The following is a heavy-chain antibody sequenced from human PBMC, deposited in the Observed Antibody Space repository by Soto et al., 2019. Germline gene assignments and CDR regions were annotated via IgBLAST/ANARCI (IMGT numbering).Heavy chain of an antibody. V-gene: IGHV3-74*01. CDR3: AISLPGTYWAFDL. CDR2: ISGDGSST. D-gene: IGHD1-7*01. Sequence: EVQLVDSGGGLVQPGGSLRLSCAASEFTFRSYWMHWVRQSPGKGLVWVSRISGDGSSTSYADSVKGRFTISRDNAKNTMNLQMDILRAEDTAVYYCAISLPGTYWAFDLWGQGTMVTVSS. J-gene: IGHJ3*01. CDR1: EFTFRSYW.